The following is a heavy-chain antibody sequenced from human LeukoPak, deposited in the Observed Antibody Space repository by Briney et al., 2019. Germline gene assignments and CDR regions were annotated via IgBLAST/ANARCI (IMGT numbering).Heavy chain of an antibody. D-gene: IGHD5-24*01. CDR1: GFTFSSYS. CDR2: ISSSSSYI. V-gene: IGHV3-21*01. CDR3: ARDERGWLQFGYYFDY. Sequence: GRSLRLSCAVSGFTFSSYSMNWVSQAPGKGLEWVSSISSSSSYIYYADSVKGRFTISRDNAENSLYLQMNSLRAEDTAVYYCARDERGWLQFGYYFDYWGQGTLVTVSS. J-gene: IGHJ4*02.